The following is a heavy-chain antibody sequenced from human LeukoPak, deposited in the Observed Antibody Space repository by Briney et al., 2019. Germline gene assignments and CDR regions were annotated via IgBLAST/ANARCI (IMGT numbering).Heavy chain of an antibody. CDR1: GFTFYSND. J-gene: IGHJ6*04. CDR3: ARGNFYGSGEIMDV. V-gene: IGHV3-13*05. D-gene: IGHD3-10*01. Sequence: AGTLRLSCAASGFTFYSNDMHWVRQAKGQGLEWVTAIGTAGTPYYPGSVKGRFTISRENAKSSLYLQMNRLRAGDTAVYYCARGNFYGSGEIMDVWGEGTTVTVSS. CDR2: IGTAGTP.